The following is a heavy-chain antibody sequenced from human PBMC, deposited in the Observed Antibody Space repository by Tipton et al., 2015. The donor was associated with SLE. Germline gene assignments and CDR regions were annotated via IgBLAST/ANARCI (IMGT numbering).Heavy chain of an antibody. V-gene: IGHV4-34*01. D-gene: IGHD6-19*01. CDR3: ARGLGAYSSGWRYYYYYMDV. Sequence: TLSLTCAVYGGSFSGYYWSWIRQPPGKGLEWIGEINHSGGTNYNPSLKSRVTISVDTSKNQFSLKLSSVTAADTAVYYCARGLGAYSSGWRYYYYYMDVWGKGTPVTVSS. CDR2: INHSGGT. J-gene: IGHJ6*03. CDR1: GGSFSGYY.